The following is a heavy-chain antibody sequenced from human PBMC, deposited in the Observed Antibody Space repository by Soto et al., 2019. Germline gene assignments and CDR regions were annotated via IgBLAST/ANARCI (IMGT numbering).Heavy chain of an antibody. CDR3: AKVVEQQLVRCGLDC. D-gene: IGHD6-13*01. J-gene: IGHJ4*02. V-gene: IGHV3-30*18. CDR1: GFTFSNYG. CDR2: ISSDGNNK. Sequence: QVQLVESGGGVVQPGTSLRLSCAASGFTFSNYGMHWVRQPPGKGLDCVASISSDGNNKYYADSVKGRFTISRDNSKNTLNLEMNSLRVEDTAVYYCAKVVEQQLVRCGLDCWGQGTQVTVSS.